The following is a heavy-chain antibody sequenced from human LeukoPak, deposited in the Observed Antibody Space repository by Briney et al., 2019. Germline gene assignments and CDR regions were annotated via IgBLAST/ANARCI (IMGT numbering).Heavy chain of an antibody. D-gene: IGHD2-2*01. J-gene: IGHJ6*03. Sequence: GASVKVSCKASGGTFSSYAISWVRQAPGQGLEWMGGIIPIFGTANYAQKFQGRVTITTDESTSTAYMELSSLRSEDTAVYYCAAGRYCSSTSCYRNYYMDVWGKGTTVTVSS. CDR2: IIPIFGTA. CDR1: GGTFSSYA. V-gene: IGHV1-69*05. CDR3: AAGRYCSSTSCYRNYYMDV.